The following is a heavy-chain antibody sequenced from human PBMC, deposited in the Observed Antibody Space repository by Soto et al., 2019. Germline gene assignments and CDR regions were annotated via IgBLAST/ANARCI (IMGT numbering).Heavy chain of an antibody. J-gene: IGHJ4*02. V-gene: IGHV3-48*03. D-gene: IGHD3-22*01. CDR1: GFTFSSYE. CDR3: ARGGGDSSGYIPFDF. CDR2: IISGGSTI. Sequence: GGSLRLSCAASGFTFSSYEMNWVRQAPGKGLEWVSYIISGGSTIYYANTVKGRFTISRDNAKNSLYLQMNSLRAEDTAVYYFARGGGDSSGYIPFDFWGQGTLVTVSS.